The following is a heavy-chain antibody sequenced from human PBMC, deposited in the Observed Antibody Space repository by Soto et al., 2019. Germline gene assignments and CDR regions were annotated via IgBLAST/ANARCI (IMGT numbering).Heavy chain of an antibody. CDR1: GYTFTSYY. V-gene: IGHV1-46*03. D-gene: IGHD2-8*01. CDR2: INPSGGST. J-gene: IGHJ3*02. Sequence: ASVMVSYKASGYTFTSYYMHWVRQAPGQGLEWMGIINPSGGSTSYAQKFQGRVTMTRDTSTSTVYMELSSLRSEDTAVYYCARIVLYREDSIHICDQGTLLTGSS. CDR3: ARIVLYREDSIHI.